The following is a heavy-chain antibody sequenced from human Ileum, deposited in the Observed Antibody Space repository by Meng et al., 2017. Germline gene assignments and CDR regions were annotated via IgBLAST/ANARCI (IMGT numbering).Heavy chain of an antibody. D-gene: IGHD1-26*01. CDR2: IHYSGST. Sequence: QLQLMQWGAGMLKPSETLSLTCNVYGDSFTDYYWNWIRQPPGKGLEWIGVIHYSGSTNYNPSLESRVTISEDTSQKQFSLRLSSVTAADTAVYYCARRIRGGSYLGWGQGTLVTVSS. J-gene: IGHJ4*02. CDR3: ARRIRGGSYLG. V-gene: IGHV4-34*01. CDR1: GDSFTDYY.